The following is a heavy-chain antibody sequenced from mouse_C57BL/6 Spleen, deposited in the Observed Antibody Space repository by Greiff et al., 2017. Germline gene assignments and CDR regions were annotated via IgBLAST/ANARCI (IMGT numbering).Heavy chain of an antibody. J-gene: IGHJ4*01. V-gene: IGHV3-6*01. CDR3: ARETGPYYAMDY. D-gene: IGHD4-1*01. CDR1: GYSITSGYY. Sequence: VQLKESGPGLVKPSQSLSLTCSVTGYSITSGYYWNWIRQFPGNKLEWMGYISYDGSNNYNPSLKNRISITRDTSKNQFFLKLNSVTTEDTATYYCARETGPYYAMDYWGQGTSVTVSS. CDR2: ISYDGSN.